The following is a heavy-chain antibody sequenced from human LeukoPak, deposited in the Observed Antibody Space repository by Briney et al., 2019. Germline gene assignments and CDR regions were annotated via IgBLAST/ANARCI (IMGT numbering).Heavy chain of an antibody. CDR3: AKDLRGIVVVTAIPTDY. J-gene: IGHJ4*02. CDR1: GFTFSSYA. CDR2: ISGSGGST. V-gene: IGHV3-23*01. D-gene: IGHD2-21*02. Sequence: GGSLRLSCAASGFTFSSYAMSWVRQAPAKGLEWVSAISGSGGSTYYADSVKGRFTISRDNSKNTLYLQMNSLRAEDTAVYYCAKDLRGIVVVTAIPTDYRGQGTLVTVSS.